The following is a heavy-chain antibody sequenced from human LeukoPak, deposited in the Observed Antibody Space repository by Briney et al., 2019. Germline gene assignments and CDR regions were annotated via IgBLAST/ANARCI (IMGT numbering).Heavy chain of an antibody. D-gene: IGHD3-10*01. J-gene: IGHJ6*03. Sequence: PGGSLRLSCAASGFTFSPYGMNWVRQAPGKGLEWISYISRSATIIHYADSVKGRFTISRDDAKNSLYLQMNSLRAEDTAVYYCARGTMVRGATYYMDVWGKGTTVTVSS. V-gene: IGHV3-48*01. CDR1: GFTFSPYG. CDR2: ISRSATII. CDR3: ARGTMVRGATYYMDV.